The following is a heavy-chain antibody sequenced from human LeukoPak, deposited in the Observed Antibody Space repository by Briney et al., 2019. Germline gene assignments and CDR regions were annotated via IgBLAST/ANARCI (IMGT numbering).Heavy chain of an antibody. Sequence: SETLSLTCTVSGGSISSSSYYWGWIRQPPGKGLEWIGSIYYSGSTYYNPSLKSRVTISVDTSKNQFSLKLSSVTAADTAVYYCARTGGDSSTHFDYWGQGTLVTVSS. CDR2: IYYSGST. CDR1: GGSISSSSYY. V-gene: IGHV4-39*01. D-gene: IGHD6-13*01. J-gene: IGHJ4*02. CDR3: ARTGGDSSTHFDY.